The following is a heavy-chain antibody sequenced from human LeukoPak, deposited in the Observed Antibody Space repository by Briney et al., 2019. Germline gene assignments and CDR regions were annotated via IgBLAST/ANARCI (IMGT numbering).Heavy chain of an antibody. V-gene: IGHV4-31*11. J-gene: IGHJ6*02. CDR3: ARDRGSIVGTINVYYYGMDV. Sequence: PSETLSLTCAVSGGSISSGGYYWSWIRQHPGKGLEWIGYIYYSGSTYYNPSLKSRVTISVDTSKNQFSLKLSSVTAADTAVYYCARDRGSIVGTINVYYYGMDVWGQGTTVTVSS. CDR2: IYYSGST. D-gene: IGHD1-26*01. CDR1: GGSISSGGYY.